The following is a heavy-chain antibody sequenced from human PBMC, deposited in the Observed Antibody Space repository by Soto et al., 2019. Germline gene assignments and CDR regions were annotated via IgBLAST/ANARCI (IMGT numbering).Heavy chain of an antibody. D-gene: IGHD6-13*01. CDR1: GFTFSSYA. V-gene: IGHV3-23*01. Sequence: PGGSLRLSCAASGFTFSSYAMSWVRQAPGKGLAWVSAFSGGGGSTYYADSVKGRFSISRDNSKNTLYLQMSSLRAEDTAVYFCAKSYSSNWYDYFDYWGQGIVVTVSS. J-gene: IGHJ4*02. CDR3: AKSYSSNWYDYFDY. CDR2: FSGGGGST.